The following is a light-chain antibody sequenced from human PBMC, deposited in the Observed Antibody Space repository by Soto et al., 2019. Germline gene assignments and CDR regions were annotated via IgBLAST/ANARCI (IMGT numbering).Light chain of an antibody. Sequence: QSALAQPSSVSGSPGQSITMSCTGTSTDVGGYNYVSWYQHHPGKGPKLIIYEVSNRPSGVSDRFSGSKSGNKASLIISNLEAEDESDYYCGSYTSTDTPFVFGTGTKVTVL. V-gene: IGLV2-14*01. J-gene: IGLJ1*01. CDR3: GSYTSTDTPFV. CDR2: EVS. CDR1: STDVGGYNY.